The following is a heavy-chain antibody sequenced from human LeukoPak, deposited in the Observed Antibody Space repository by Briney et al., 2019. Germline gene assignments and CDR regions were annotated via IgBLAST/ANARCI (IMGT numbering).Heavy chain of an antibody. CDR2: ISSSGSTI. CDR1: GFTFSSYS. V-gene: IGHV3-48*04. J-gene: IGHJ3*02. D-gene: IGHD2-8*01. CDR3: ARDDCSNGVCYNDAFDI. Sequence: PGGSLRLSCAGSGFTFSSYSMNWVRQAPGKGLEWVSYISSSGSTIYYADSVKGRFTISRDNAKNSLYLQMNSLRAEDTAVYYCARDDCSNGVCYNDAFDIWGQGTMVTVSS.